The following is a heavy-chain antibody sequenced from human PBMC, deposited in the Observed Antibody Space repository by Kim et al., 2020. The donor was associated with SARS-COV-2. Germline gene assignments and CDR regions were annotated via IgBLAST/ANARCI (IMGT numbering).Heavy chain of an antibody. V-gene: IGHV5-51*01. CDR2: IYPGDSDT. J-gene: IGHJ4*02. CDR3: ARQFLGYCSGGSCIDY. CDR1: GYSFTSYW. Sequence: GESLKTSCKGSGYSFTSYWIGWVRQMPGKGLEWMGIIYPGDSDTRYSPSFQGQVTISADKSISTAYLQWSSLKASDTAMYYCARQFLGYCSGGSCIDYWGQGTLVTVSS. D-gene: IGHD2-15*01.